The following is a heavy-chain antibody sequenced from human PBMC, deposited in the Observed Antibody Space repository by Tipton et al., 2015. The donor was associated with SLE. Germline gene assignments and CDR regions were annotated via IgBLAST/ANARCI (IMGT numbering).Heavy chain of an antibody. CDR2: ISSSGSTI. CDR1: GFTFSSYA. CDR3: ARDHSSGPPVFDY. Sequence: GSLRLSCAASGFTFSSYAMSWIRQAPGKGLEWVSYISSSGSTIYYADSVKGRFTISRDNAKNSLYLQMNSLRAEDTAVYYCARDHSSGPPVFDYWGQGTLVTVSS. D-gene: IGHD6-19*01. V-gene: IGHV3-11*01. J-gene: IGHJ4*02.